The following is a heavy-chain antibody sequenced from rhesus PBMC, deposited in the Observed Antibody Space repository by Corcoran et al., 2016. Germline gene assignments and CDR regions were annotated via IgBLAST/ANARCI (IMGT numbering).Heavy chain of an antibody. Sequence: QVQLQESGPGLVKPSETLSLTCAVSGGSISSNSWSWIRQAPGPGLEWIGRIYGSGGSTDYNPSLKSRVTISTDTSKNQFSLKLSSVTAADTAVYYCARDLYCTGSGCYVGDYWGQGVLVTVSS. J-gene: IGHJ4*01. CDR3: ARDLYCTGSGCYVGDY. V-gene: IGHV4-160*01. CDR2: IYGSGGST. D-gene: IGHD2-21*01. CDR1: GGSISSNS.